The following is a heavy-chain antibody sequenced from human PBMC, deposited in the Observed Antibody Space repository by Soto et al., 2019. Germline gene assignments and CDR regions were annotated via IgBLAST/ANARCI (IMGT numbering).Heavy chain of an antibody. CDR1: GGSVSSGSYY. V-gene: IGHV4-61*01. CDR2: IYYSGST. J-gene: IGHJ5*02. D-gene: IGHD3-9*01. CDR3: AREALNYDILTGYERGNWFDP. Sequence: QVQLQESGPGLVKPSETLSLTCTVSGGSVSSGSYYWSWIRQPPGKGLEWIGYIYYSGSTNYNPSLKSRVTISVDTSKNQFSLKLSSVTAADTAVYYCAREALNYDILTGYERGNWFDPWGQGTLVTVSS.